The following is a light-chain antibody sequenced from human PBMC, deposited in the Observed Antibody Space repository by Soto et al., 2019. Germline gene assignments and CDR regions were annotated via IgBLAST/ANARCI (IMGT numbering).Light chain of an antibody. V-gene: IGKV3-20*01. J-gene: IGKJ1*01. CDR2: GAS. CDR1: QSVSSSY. CDR3: QQYGSSPTT. Sequence: EIVLTQSPGTLSLSPGERATLSCRASQSVSSSYLAWYQQKPGQAPRLLIYGASSRATGIPDRFSGSGSGTDFTLTISRLEPDDFAVYYCQQYGSSPTTFGQRTKVEIK.